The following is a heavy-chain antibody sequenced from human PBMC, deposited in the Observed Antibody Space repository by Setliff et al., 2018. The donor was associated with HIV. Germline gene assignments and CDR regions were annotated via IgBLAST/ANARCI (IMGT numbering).Heavy chain of an antibody. Sequence: SVKVSCKASGGTFSSYAISWVRQAPGQGLEWMGGIIPIFGTANYAQKFQGRVTITTDESTSTAYMELSSLRSEDTAVYYCAMTYYYGSGSRPHDYWGQGTLVTVSS. CDR2: IIPIFGTA. V-gene: IGHV1-69*05. CDR1: GGTFSSYA. J-gene: IGHJ4*02. CDR3: AMTYYYGSGSRPHDY. D-gene: IGHD3-10*01.